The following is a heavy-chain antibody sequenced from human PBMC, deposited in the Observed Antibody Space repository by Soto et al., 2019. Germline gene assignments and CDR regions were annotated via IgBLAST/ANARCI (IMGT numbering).Heavy chain of an antibody. CDR1: GGSFSGYY. CDR2: INHSGST. D-gene: IGHD1-20*01. Sequence: PSETLSLTCAVYGGSFSGYYWSWIRQPPGKGLEWIGEINHSGSTNYNPSLKSRVTISVDTSKNQFSLKLSSVTAADTAVYYCARAGRIITGTKPRSRWFDPWGQGTLVTVSS. J-gene: IGHJ5*02. V-gene: IGHV4-34*01. CDR3: ARAGRIITGTKPRSRWFDP.